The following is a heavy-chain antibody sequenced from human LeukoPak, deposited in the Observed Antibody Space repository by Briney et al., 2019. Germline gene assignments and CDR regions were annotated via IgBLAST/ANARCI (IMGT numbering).Heavy chain of an antibody. CDR2: IMRIFGTA. CDR1: GGTFSSYA. CDR3: ARDSRYYYDSSGYYYCYY. D-gene: IGHD3-22*01. V-gene: IGHV1-69*13. Sequence: ASVKVSCKASGGTFSSYAISWVRQAPGQGLEWMGGIMRIFGTANYAQKFQGRVTITADESTSTAYMELSSLRSEDTAVYYCARDSRYYYDSSGYYYCYYWGQGTLVTVSS. J-gene: IGHJ4*02.